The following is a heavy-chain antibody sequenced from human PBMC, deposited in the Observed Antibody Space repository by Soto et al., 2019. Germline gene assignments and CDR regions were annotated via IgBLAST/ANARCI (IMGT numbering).Heavy chain of an antibody. CDR2: ISGSASST. Sequence: PGGSLRLSCAASGFTFSNYAMSWVRQAPGKGLEWVSAISGSASSTYYADSVKGRFTISRDNSKNTLYLQMNSLRVEDTALYYCPKLGTKYFHYYYMDVCGKATTVTVS. CDR1: GFTFSNYA. D-gene: IGHD1-7*01. V-gene: IGHV3-23*01. J-gene: IGHJ6*03. CDR3: PKLGTKYFHYYYMDV.